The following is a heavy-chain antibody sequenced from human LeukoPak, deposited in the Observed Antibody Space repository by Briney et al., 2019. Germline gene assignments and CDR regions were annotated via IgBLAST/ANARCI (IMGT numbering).Heavy chain of an antibody. J-gene: IGHJ5*02. V-gene: IGHV4-4*09. D-gene: IGHD3-3*01. Sequence: SETLSLTCTVSGGSISGGYWSWIRQPPGRGLEWIGYVYTSGSTNYNPSLKSRVTISVDTSKNQFSLKLSSVTAADTAVYYCARDERATYDFWSGYYKGNWFDPWGQGTLVTVSS. CDR2: VYTSGST. CDR3: ARDERATYDFWSGYYKGNWFDP. CDR1: GGSISGGY.